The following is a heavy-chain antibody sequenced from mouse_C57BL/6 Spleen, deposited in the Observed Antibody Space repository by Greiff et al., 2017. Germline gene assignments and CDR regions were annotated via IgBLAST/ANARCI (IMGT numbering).Heavy chain of an antibody. D-gene: IGHD1-1*01. CDR1: GYTFTSYW. CDR2: IDPSDSYT. V-gene: IGHV1-69*01. Sequence: QVQLQQSGAELVMPGASVKLSCKASGYTFTSYWMHWVKQRPGQGLEWIGEIDPSDSYTNYNQKFKGKSTLTVDKSSSTAYMQLSSLTSEDSAVYYCARNELRGYFDVWGTGTTVTVSS. CDR3: ARNELRGYFDV. J-gene: IGHJ1*03.